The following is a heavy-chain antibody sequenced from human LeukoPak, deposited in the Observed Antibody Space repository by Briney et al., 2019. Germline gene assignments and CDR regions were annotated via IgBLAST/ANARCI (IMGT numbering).Heavy chain of an antibody. D-gene: IGHD6-13*01. CDR3: AREESTGSSSWYFDY. CDR1: GFTFSSYS. CDR2: ISSSSSYI. V-gene: IGHV3-21*01. Sequence: GGSLRLSCAASGFTFSSYSMNWVRQAPGKGLEWVSSISSSSSYIYYADSVKGRFTISRDNAKNSLYLQMNSLRAEDTAVYYCAREESTGSSSWYFDYWGQGTLVTVSS. J-gene: IGHJ4*02.